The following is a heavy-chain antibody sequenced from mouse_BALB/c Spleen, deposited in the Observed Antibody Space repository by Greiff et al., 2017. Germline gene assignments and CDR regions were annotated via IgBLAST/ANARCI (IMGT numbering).Heavy chain of an antibody. V-gene: IGHV5-6*02. CDR2: ISSGGSYT. J-gene: IGHJ4*01. Sequence: DVMLVESGGDLVKPGGSLKLSCAASGFTFSSYGMSWVRQTPDKRLEWVATISSGGSYTYYPDSVKGRFTISRDNAKNTLYLQMSSLKSEDTAMYYCARQEDGYDHYYAMDYWGQGTSVTVSS. CDR1: GFTFSSYG. CDR3: ARQEDGYDHYYAMDY. D-gene: IGHD2-2*01.